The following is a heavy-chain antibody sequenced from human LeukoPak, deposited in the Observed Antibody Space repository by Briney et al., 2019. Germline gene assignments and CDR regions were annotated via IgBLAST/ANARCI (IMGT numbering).Heavy chain of an antibody. J-gene: IGHJ4*02. V-gene: IGHV4-34*01. CDR2: INHSGST. Sequence: SETLSLTCAVYGGSFSGYYWSWIRQPPGKGLEWIGEINHSGSTNYNPSLKSRVTISVDTSKNQFSLKLSSVTAADTAVYYCARSPLRRSFDYWGQGTLVTVSS. CDR1: GGSFSGYY. D-gene: IGHD4-17*01. CDR3: ARSPLRRSFDY.